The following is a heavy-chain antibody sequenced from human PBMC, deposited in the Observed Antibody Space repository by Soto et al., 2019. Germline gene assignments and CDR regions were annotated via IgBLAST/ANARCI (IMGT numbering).Heavy chain of an antibody. Sequence: SETLSLTCTVSGCSISSYYWSWIRQPPGKGLEWIGYIYYSGSTNYNPSLKSRVTISVDTSKNQFSLKLSSVTAADTAVYYCAGLKVGGSSLYFDYWGQGTLVTVSS. J-gene: IGHJ4*02. D-gene: IGHD5-12*01. CDR3: AGLKVGGSSLYFDY. CDR2: IYYSGST. CDR1: GCSISSYY. V-gene: IGHV4-59*08.